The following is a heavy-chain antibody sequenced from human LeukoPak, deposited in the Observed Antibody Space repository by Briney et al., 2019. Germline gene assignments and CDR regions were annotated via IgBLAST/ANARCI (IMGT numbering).Heavy chain of an antibody. Sequence: GGSLRLSCAASGFTFSSSAMHWVRQAPGKGLEWVAIISYDGSNTYYAGSVKGRFTISRDNSKNMLYLQMNSLTAEDTAVYYCARGQWSDIWGQGTMVTVSS. CDR3: ARGQWSDI. J-gene: IGHJ3*02. CDR1: GFTFSSSA. D-gene: IGHD2-15*01. CDR2: ISYDGSNT. V-gene: IGHV3-30-3*01.